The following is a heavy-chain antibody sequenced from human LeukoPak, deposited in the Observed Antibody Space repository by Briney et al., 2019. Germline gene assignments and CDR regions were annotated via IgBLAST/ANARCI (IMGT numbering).Heavy chain of an antibody. J-gene: IGHJ4*02. V-gene: IGHV3-23*01. CDR3: AKDADYCSSTSCQLNY. CDR2: ISGSGGST. Sequence: GGSLRLSCAASGFTFSSYAMSWVRQAPGKGLEWVSAISGSGGSTYYADSVKGRFTISRDNSKNTLYLQMNSLRAEDTAVYYCAKDADYCSSTSCQLNYWGQGTLVTVSS. D-gene: IGHD2-2*01. CDR1: GFTFSSYA.